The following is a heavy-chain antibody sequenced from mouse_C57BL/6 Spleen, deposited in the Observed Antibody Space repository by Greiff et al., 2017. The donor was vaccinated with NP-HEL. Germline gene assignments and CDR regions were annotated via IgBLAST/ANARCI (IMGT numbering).Heavy chain of an antibody. CDR3: ARITTVVATTDY. J-gene: IGHJ2*01. V-gene: IGHV1-52*01. D-gene: IGHD1-1*01. Sequence: VQLQQPGAELVRPGSSVKLSCKASGYTFTSYWMHWVKQRPIQGLEWIGNIDPSDSETHYNQKFKDKATLTVDKSSSTAYMQLSSLTSEDSAVYYCARITTVVATTDYWGQGTTLTVSS. CDR1: GYTFTSYW. CDR2: IDPSDSET.